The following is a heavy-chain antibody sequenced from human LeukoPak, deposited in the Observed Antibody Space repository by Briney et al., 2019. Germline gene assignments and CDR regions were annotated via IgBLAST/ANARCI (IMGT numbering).Heavy chain of an antibody. CDR2: IGTAGDT. Sequence: GGSLRLSCAASGFTFSSYDMHWVRQATGKGLEWVSAIGTAGDTYYPGSVKGRFTISRENAKNSLYLQMNSLRAGDTAVYYCARRGGSGSPLDYWGQGTLVTVSS. V-gene: IGHV3-13*01. D-gene: IGHD3-10*01. CDR1: GFTFSSYD. J-gene: IGHJ4*02. CDR3: ARRGGSGSPLDY.